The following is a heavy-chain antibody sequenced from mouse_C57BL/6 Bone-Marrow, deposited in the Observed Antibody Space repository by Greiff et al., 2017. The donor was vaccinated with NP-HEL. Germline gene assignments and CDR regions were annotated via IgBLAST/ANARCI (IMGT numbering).Heavy chain of an antibody. CDR3: ARSGGSLFMDY. V-gene: IGHV1-69*01. D-gene: IGHD6-1*01. Sequence: QVQLQQPGAELVMPGASVKLSCKASGYTFPSYWMHWVKQRPGQGLEWIGEIDPSDSYTNYNQKFKGKSTLTVDKSSSTAYMQLSSLTSEDSAVYYCARSGGSLFMDYWGQGTSVTVSS. CDR1: GYTFPSYW. J-gene: IGHJ4*01. CDR2: IDPSDSYT.